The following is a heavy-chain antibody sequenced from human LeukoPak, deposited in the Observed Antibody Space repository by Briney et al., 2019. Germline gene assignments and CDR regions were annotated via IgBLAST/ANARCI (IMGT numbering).Heavy chain of an antibody. CDR1: GYTFTSYG. CDR2: ISAYNGNT. CDR3: ATGQYYYDSSGYVGSRYYFDY. V-gene: IGHV1-18*01. D-gene: IGHD3-22*01. Sequence: GASVKVSCKASGYTFTSYGISWVRQAPGQGLEWMGWISAYNGNTNYAQKLQGRVTMTTDTSTSTAYMELRSLRSEDTAVYYCATGQYYYDSSGYVGSRYYFDYWGQGTLVTVSS. J-gene: IGHJ4*02.